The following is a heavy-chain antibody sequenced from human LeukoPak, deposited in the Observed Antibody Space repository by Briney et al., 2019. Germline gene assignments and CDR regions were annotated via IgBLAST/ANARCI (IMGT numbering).Heavy chain of an antibody. CDR2: IYDNGST. CDR3: VRDTNRFLEWSKRYHCYMDV. Sequence: SETLSLTCTVSVGSISADHYWSWIRQPPGKGLDWIGYIYDNGSTKYNPSLKRRVTISRYMYKNQFSLKLTSVTAADTAVYYCVRDTNRFLEWSKRYHCYMDVWGKGTTVTVS. CDR1: VGSISADHY. V-gene: IGHV4-59*11. J-gene: IGHJ6*03. D-gene: IGHD3-3*01.